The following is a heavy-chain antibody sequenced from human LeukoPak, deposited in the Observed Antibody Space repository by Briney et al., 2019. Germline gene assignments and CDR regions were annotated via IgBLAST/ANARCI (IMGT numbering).Heavy chain of an antibody. J-gene: IGHJ4*02. V-gene: IGHV3-30*18. Sequence: GGSLRLSCAASGFTFSSYGMHWVPQAPGRGREWVAVISYDGSNKYYADSVKGRFTISRDNSKNTLYLQMNSLRAEDTAVYYCAKDRGYSYGWVDYWGQGTLVTVSS. CDR3: AKDRGYSYGWVDY. CDR2: ISYDGSNK. CDR1: GFTFSSYG. D-gene: IGHD5-18*01.